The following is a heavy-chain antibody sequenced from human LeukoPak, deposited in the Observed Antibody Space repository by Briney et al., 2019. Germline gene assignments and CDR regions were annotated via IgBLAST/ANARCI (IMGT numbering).Heavy chain of an antibody. V-gene: IGHV1-2*02. CDR3: ARGLEESGGLFVTLSC. D-gene: IGHD3-10*01. CDR1: GYTFTGYY. Sequence: ASVKVSCKTSGYTFTGYYIHWVRQAPGQGLEWMGWINPNNGGTNYVQKLQGRVTMTRDTSVSTAYMELSSLRSDDTAVYYCARGLEESGGLFVTLSCWGQGTLVTVSS. CDR2: INPNNGGT. J-gene: IGHJ4*02.